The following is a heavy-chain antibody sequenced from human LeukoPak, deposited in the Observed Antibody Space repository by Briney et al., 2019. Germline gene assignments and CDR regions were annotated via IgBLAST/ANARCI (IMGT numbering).Heavy chain of an antibody. J-gene: IGHJ4*02. CDR3: GRVEDGSSWSPFDY. CDR1: EFTFSNYW. D-gene: IGHD6-13*01. CDR2: INTDGSGT. V-gene: IGHV3-74*01. Sequence: GGSLRLSCSASEFTFSNYWMHWVRQVPGKGLVWVSRINTDGSGTDYAHSVKGRFTISRDNAKNTLYLQMNSLRAEDTAVYYCGRVEDGSSWSPFDYWGQGTLVTVSS.